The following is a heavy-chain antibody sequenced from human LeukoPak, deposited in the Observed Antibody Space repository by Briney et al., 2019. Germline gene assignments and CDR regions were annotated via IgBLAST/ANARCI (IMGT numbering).Heavy chain of an antibody. CDR2: ISGSGGST. CDR1: GFTFSSYA. D-gene: IGHD6-19*01. V-gene: IGHV3-23*01. J-gene: IGHJ4*02. Sequence: GGSLRLSCAASGFTFSSYAMSWVRQAPGKGLEWVSAISGSGGSTYYADSVKGRFTISRDNSKNTLYLQMNSLRAEDTAVYYCAKDSGSSGWYVGYYFDYWGQGTLVTVSS. CDR3: AKDSGSSGWYVGYYFDY.